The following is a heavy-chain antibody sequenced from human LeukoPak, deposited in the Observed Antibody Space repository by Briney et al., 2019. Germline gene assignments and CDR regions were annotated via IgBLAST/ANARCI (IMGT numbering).Heavy chain of an antibody. J-gene: IGHJ3*02. CDR3: ARGGSTTVTTWSFDAFDI. D-gene: IGHD4-17*01. CDR2: ISTSSSYI. V-gene: IGHV3-21*01. CDR1: GFTFNTYS. Sequence: PGGSLRLSCAASGFTFNTYSMNWVRQAPGKGLEWVSCISTSSSYIYYADSVKGRFTISRDNAKNSLYLQMNSLRVEDTAVYYCARGGSTTVTTWSFDAFDIWGQGTMVTVSS.